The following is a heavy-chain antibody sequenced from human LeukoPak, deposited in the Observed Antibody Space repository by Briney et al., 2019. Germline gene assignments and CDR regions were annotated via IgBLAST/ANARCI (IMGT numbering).Heavy chain of an antibody. CDR1: GFPLSEYW. CDR2: IKQDESEK. V-gene: IGHV3-7*04. J-gene: IGHJ4*02. Sequence: PGGSLRLSCAASGFPLSEYWMTWVRQAPGNGLEWVANIKQDESEKNYVGSVKGRSTISRDNAKNSLYLQMNSLRVEDTAVYYCARLSVYERSGYRPIDYWGQGTLVTVSS. CDR3: ARLSVYERSGYRPIDY. D-gene: IGHD3-22*01.